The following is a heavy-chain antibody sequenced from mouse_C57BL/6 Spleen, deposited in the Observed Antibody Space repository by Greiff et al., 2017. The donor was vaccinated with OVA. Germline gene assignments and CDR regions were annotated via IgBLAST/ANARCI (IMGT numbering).Heavy chain of an antibody. J-gene: IGHJ2*01. V-gene: IGHV1-81*01. CDR2: IYPRSGNT. CDR1: GYTFTSYG. D-gene: IGHD2-4*01. Sequence: QVQLQQSGAELARPGASVKLSCKASGYTFTSYGISWVKQRTGQGLEWIGEIYPRSGNTYYNEKFKGKATLTADKSSSTAYMELRSLTSEDSAVYFCARPEGDYSHYVDYWGQGTTLTVSS. CDR3: ARPEGDYSHYVDY.